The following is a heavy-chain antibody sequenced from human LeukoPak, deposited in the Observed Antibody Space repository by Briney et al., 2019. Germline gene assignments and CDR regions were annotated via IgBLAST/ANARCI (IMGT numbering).Heavy chain of an antibody. Sequence: GGSLRLSCAASGFTFSNAWMSWVRQAPGKGLEWVGRIKSKTDGGTTDYAAPVKGRFTISRDDSKNTLYLQMNSLKTEDTAVYYGTTELWFGEFAQRIDYWGQGTLVTVSS. J-gene: IGHJ4*02. CDR1: GFTFSNAW. CDR3: TTELWFGEFAQRIDY. V-gene: IGHV3-15*01. CDR2: IKSKTDGGTT. D-gene: IGHD3-10*01.